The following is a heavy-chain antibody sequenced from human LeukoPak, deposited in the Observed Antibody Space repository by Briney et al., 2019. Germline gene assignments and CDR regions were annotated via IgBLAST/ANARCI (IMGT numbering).Heavy chain of an antibody. D-gene: IGHD4-11*01. Sequence: GGSLRLSCAASGFTFRSYAMSWVRRAPGKGLEWVSAISGNGRDTFYADSVKGRFTISRDNAKNSLYLQMNSLRVEDTAVYYCAKGLTVTSTCWFDSWGQGTLVTVSS. CDR2: ISGNGRDT. V-gene: IGHV3-23*01. CDR3: AKGLTVTSTCWFDS. CDR1: GFTFRSYA. J-gene: IGHJ5*01.